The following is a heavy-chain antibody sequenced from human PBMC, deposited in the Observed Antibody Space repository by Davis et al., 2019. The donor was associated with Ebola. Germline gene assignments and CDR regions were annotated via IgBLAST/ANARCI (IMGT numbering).Heavy chain of an antibody. CDR1: GGSISSSSYY. V-gene: IGHV4-39*01. J-gene: IGHJ6*02. CDR3: ARHLGYDDFWSGPLYYYYGMDV. Sequence: MPSETLSLTCTVSGGSISSSSYYWGWIRQPPGKGLEWIGSIYYSGSAYYNPSLKSRVTISIDTSKNQFSLKLSSVTAADTAVFYCARHLGYDDFWSGPLYYYYGMDVWGQGTTVTVSS. D-gene: IGHD3-3*01. CDR2: IYYSGSA.